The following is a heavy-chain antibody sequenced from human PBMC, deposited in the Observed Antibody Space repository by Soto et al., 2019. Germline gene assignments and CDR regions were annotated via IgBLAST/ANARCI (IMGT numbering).Heavy chain of an antibody. Sequence: GGSLRLSCVASGFTVGNNYMAWVRQAPGKGLEWVSTIYSGGGTYYIDAVKGRFTVSRDSSTNTLYLQMNSLRVEDTAVYFCAREEAVRLERRFDSWGQGTLVTVSS. CDR1: GFTVGNNY. CDR3: AREEAVRLERRFDS. CDR2: IYSGGGT. J-gene: IGHJ5*01. D-gene: IGHD6-6*01. V-gene: IGHV3-53*01.